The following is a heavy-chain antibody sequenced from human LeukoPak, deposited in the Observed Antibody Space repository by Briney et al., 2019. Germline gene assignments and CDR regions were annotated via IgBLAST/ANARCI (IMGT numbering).Heavy chain of an antibody. Sequence: SGGSLRLSCAASGFTFSSYGMHWVRQAPGKGLEWVAVISYDGSNKYYADSVKGRFTISRDNSKNTLYLQMNSLRAEDTAAYYCAKDTGLYYDSSGYIDYWGQGTLVTVSS. J-gene: IGHJ4*02. CDR2: ISYDGSNK. V-gene: IGHV3-30*18. D-gene: IGHD3-22*01. CDR1: GFTFSSYG. CDR3: AKDTGLYYDSSGYIDY.